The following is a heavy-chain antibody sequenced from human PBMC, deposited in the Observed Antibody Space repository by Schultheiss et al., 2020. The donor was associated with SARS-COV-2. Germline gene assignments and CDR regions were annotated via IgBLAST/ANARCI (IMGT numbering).Heavy chain of an antibody. J-gene: IGHJ5*02. V-gene: IGHV4-38-2*01. CDR3: ARAPSSTLIANWFDP. D-gene: IGHD2/OR15-2a*01. Sequence: SETLSLTCAVSGYSISSGYYWGWIRQPAGKGLEWIGEINHSGSTNYNPSLKSRVTISVDTSKNQFSLKLSSVTAADTAVYYCARAPSSTLIANWFDPWGQGTLVTVAS. CDR1: GYSISSGYY. CDR2: INHSGST.